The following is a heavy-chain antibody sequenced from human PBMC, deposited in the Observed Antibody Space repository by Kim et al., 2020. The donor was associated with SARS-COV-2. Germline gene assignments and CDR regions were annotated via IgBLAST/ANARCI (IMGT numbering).Heavy chain of an antibody. CDR3: ARDLGNARAVWRVAVNY. Sequence: VNGRLTISKDNSKTTLDLQMNSLRAEDTAVYYCARDLGNARAVWRVAVNYWGQGTLVTVSS. V-gene: IGHV3-30*07. D-gene: IGHD2-15*01. J-gene: IGHJ4*02.